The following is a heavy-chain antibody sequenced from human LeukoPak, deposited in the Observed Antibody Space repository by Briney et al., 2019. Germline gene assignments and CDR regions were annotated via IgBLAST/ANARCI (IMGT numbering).Heavy chain of an antibody. J-gene: IGHJ6*03. CDR1: GFTFSSYS. V-gene: IGHV3-21*01. CDR3: ARGSSSWYKGDYYYYMDV. D-gene: IGHD6-13*01. CDR2: ISSSSSYI. Sequence: PGGSLRLSCAASGFTFSSYSMNWVRQAPGKGLEWVSSISSSSSYIYDADSVKGRFTISRDNAKNSLYLQMNSLRAEDTAVYYCARGSSSWYKGDYYYYMDVWGKGTTVTVSS.